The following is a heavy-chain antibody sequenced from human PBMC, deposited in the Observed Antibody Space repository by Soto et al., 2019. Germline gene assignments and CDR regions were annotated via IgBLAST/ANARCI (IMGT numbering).Heavy chain of an antibody. D-gene: IGHD2-21*02. Sequence: SETLSLTCTASGGSISSYCWSWIRQPPGKGLEWIGYIYYSGSTNYNPSLKSRVNISVDTSKNQFSLKLSSVNAADTAVYYCAREQVVTARYFDLWGRGTLVTVSS. V-gene: IGHV4-59*01. CDR1: GGSISSYC. J-gene: IGHJ2*01. CDR3: AREQVVTARYFDL. CDR2: IYYSGST.